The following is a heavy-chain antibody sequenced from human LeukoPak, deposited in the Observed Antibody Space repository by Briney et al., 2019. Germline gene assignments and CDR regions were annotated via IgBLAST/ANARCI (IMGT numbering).Heavy chain of an antibody. CDR1: GYTCTSYG. V-gene: IGHV1-18*01. J-gene: IGHJ4*02. CDR3: ARTGYSSGWYVFDY. D-gene: IGHD6-19*01. Sequence: ASVKVPCKASGYTCTSYGISWVRQAPGQGLEWMGWISAYNGNTNYAQKLQGRVTMTTDTSTSTAYMELRSLRSDDTAVYYCARTGYSSGWYVFDYWGQGTLVTVSS. CDR2: ISAYNGNT.